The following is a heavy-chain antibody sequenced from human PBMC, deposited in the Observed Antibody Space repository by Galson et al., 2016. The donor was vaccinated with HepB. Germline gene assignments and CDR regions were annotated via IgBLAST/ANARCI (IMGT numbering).Heavy chain of an antibody. D-gene: IGHD2-8*01. CDR3: AKGGMGYCRNGVCFTSPFDY. Sequence: SLRLSCAASGFTFSSYWMSWVRQAPGKGLEWVSSISDNGLDTYYADSVKGRVTISRDNSKSTLFLQMNSLRADDTALYYCAKGGMGYCRNGVCFTSPFDYWGQGSLVTVSS. J-gene: IGHJ4*02. CDR1: GFTFSSYW. V-gene: IGHV3-23*01. CDR2: ISDNGLDT.